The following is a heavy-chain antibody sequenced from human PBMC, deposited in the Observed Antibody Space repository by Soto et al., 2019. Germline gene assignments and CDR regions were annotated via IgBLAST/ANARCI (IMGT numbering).Heavy chain of an antibody. Sequence: PGGSLRLSCTGSGFTFRSYWMHWVRQSPGKGLVWVSRISGDGSSTTYADSVRGRFTISRDNAKNTVYLKMVSLRAEDTAVYYCARSLPGTYGAFDLWGQGTMVTVSS. CDR3: ARSLPGTYGAFDL. CDR2: ISGDGSST. CDR1: GFTFRSYW. J-gene: IGHJ3*01. D-gene: IGHD1-7*01. V-gene: IGHV3-74*01.